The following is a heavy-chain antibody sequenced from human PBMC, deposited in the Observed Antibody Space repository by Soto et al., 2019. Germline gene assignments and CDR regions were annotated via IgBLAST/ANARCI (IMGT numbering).Heavy chain of an antibody. Sequence: QVQLQQWGAGLLKPSETMSLTCAVFGESLSGSYWSWIRQPPGRGPEWIGETHYGGNSIYNPSLTSRVAISIDASENHLSLKLNSVTAADTALYYCSRHGGYYFGSWGQGTLVTVSS. CDR3: SRHGGYYFGS. V-gene: IGHV4-34*01. CDR2: THYGGNS. J-gene: IGHJ5*01. D-gene: IGHD1-26*01. CDR1: GESLSGSY.